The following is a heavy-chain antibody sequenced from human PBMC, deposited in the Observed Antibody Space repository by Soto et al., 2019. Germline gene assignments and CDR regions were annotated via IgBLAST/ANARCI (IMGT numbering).Heavy chain of an antibody. V-gene: IGHV5-51*01. Sequence: GESLKISCKGSEYSFSSHWIAWVRQMPGKGLEWMGTIYPGGSDTRYSPSFEGRVSMSADESISTAYLQWGSLQASDTAIYYCARGDTYNSYWNFDLWGRGTLVTVSS. J-gene: IGHJ2*01. CDR2: IYPGGSDT. D-gene: IGHD1-1*01. CDR1: EYSFSSHW. CDR3: ARGDTYNSYWNFDL.